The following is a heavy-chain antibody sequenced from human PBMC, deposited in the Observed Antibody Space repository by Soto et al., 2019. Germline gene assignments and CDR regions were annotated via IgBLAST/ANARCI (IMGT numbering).Heavy chain of an antibody. CDR3: ARDVPPYDSKGYWDN. CDR1: GFTFSRYW. CDR2: IKEDGSEK. J-gene: IGHJ4*02. D-gene: IGHD3-22*01. Sequence: EVQLVESGGGLVQPGGSLRLSCAASGFTFSRYWMSWVRQAPGKGLEWVANIKEDGSEKYYADSVKGRLIISRENAKNTLYLQMNSLRVEDTAMYYCARDVPPYDSKGYWDNWGQGSLVTVSS. V-gene: IGHV3-7*04.